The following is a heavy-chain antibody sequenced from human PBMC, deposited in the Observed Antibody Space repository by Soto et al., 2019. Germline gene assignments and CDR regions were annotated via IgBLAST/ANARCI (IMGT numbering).Heavy chain of an antibody. CDR2: ISGSGGRT. J-gene: IGHJ5*02. CDR1: GFTFSSYA. CDR3: ANDVEYYDFWSGYYTASVYWFGP. V-gene: IGHV3-23*01. Sequence: EVQLLESGGGLVQPGGSLRLSCAASGFTFSSYAMSWVRQAPGKGLEWVSAISGSGGRTYYADSVKGRFTISRDNSKKTLYLQMNSLRAEDTAVYYCANDVEYYDFWSGYYTASVYWFGPWGQGTLVTVSS. D-gene: IGHD3-3*01.